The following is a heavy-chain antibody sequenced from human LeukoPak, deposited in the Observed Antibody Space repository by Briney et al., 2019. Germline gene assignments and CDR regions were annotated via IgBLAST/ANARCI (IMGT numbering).Heavy chain of an antibody. V-gene: IGHV3-7*01. D-gene: IGHD3-3*01. CDR1: GFTFSSYA. CDR2: IKQDGSEK. CDR3: ARGFLEWLLYYYYYMDV. Sequence: GGSLRLSCAASGFTFSSYAMSWVRQAPGKGLEWVANIKQDGSEKYYVDSVKGRFTISRDNAKNSLYLQMNSLRAEDTAVYYCARGFLEWLLYYYYYMDVWGKGTTVTVSS. J-gene: IGHJ6*03.